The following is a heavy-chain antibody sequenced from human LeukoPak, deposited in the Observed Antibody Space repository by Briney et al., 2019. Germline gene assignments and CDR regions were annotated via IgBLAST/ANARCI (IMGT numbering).Heavy chain of an antibody. CDR1: GGTFSSYA. CDR3: ARDMGSGWYPGGAFDI. CDR2: IIPIFGTA. V-gene: IGHV1-69*05. Sequence: SVKVSCKASGGTFSSYAISWVRQAPGQGLEWMGRIIPIFGTANYAQKIQGRVTITTDESTSTAYMELSSLRSEDTAVYYCARDMGSGWYPGGAFDIWGQGTMVTVSS. D-gene: IGHD6-19*01. J-gene: IGHJ3*02.